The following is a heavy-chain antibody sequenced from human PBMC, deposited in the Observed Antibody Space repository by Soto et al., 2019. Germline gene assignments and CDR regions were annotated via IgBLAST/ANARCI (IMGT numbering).Heavy chain of an antibody. Sequence: SETLSLTCTASGGSISSYYWSWIRQPPGKGLEWIGYIYYSGSTNYNPSLKSRVTISVDTSKNQFSLKLSSVTAADTAVYYCASHEYSSSSGDYWGQGTLVTVSS. J-gene: IGHJ4*02. CDR1: GGSISSYY. V-gene: IGHV4-59*01. CDR3: ASHEYSSSSGDY. D-gene: IGHD6-6*01. CDR2: IYYSGST.